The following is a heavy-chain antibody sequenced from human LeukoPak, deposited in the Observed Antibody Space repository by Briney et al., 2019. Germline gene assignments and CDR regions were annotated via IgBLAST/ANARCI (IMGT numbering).Heavy chain of an antibody. CDR2: IKQDGSET. CDR1: GFTFSSFW. J-gene: IGHJ6*02. D-gene: IGHD6-13*01. V-gene: IGHV3-7*01. Sequence: GGSLRLSCAASGFTFSSFWMSWVRQAPGKGLEWVANIKQDGSETYYVDSVKGRFTISRDNAKNSLYLQMNSLRAEDTAVYYCARELRPHSSSWPIDPWGQGTTVTVSS. CDR3: ARELRPHSSSWPIDP.